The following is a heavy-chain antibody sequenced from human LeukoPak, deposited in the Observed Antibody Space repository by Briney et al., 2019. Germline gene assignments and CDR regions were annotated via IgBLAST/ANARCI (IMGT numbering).Heavy chain of an antibody. CDR2: INHSGST. D-gene: IGHD5-18*01. J-gene: IGHJ4*02. CDR1: GGSFSGYY. CDR3: ARVRGFSYGYFWPLYDY. Sequence: PSETLSLTCAVYGGSFSGYYWSWIRQPPGKGLEWIGEINHSGSTNYNPSLKSRVTISVDTSKNQFSLKLSSVTAADTAVYYCARVRGFSYGYFWPLYDYGGQGTLVTVSS. V-gene: IGHV4-34*01.